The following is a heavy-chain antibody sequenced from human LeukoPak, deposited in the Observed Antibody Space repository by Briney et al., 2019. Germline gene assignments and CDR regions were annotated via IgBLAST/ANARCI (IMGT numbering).Heavy chain of an antibody. Sequence: NPSETLSLTCTVSGYSISSGSYWTWIRQPPGKGLEWIGTTSHSGTTYYNPSLKSRVTISVDTSKNQFSLKLSSVTAADTAVYYCARDASGSYWGSYYYYYYMDVWGKGTTVTVSS. V-gene: IGHV4-38-2*02. CDR2: TSHSGTT. CDR3: ARDASGSYWGSYYYYYYMDV. D-gene: IGHD3-10*01. CDR1: GYSISSGSY. J-gene: IGHJ6*03.